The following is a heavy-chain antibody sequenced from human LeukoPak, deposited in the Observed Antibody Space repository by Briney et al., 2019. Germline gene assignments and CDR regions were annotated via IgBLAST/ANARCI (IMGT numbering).Heavy chain of an antibody. Sequence: PGGSLRLSCAASGFTVSSNYMSWVRQAPGKGLEWVSVIYSGGSTYYADSVKGRFTISRDNSKNTLYLQMNGLRAEDTAVYYCAREDRQWLVRKYYYYGMDVWGQGTTVTVSS. CDR2: IYSGGST. CDR3: AREDRQWLVRKYYYYGMDV. J-gene: IGHJ6*02. V-gene: IGHV3-66*01. D-gene: IGHD6-19*01. CDR1: GFTVSSNY.